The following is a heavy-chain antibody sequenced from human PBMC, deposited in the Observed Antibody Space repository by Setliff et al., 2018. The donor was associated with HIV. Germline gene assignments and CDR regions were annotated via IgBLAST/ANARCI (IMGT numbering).Heavy chain of an antibody. CDR3: ARDRRGYYYGSGSCYMDV. V-gene: IGHV4-4*08. Sequence: PSETLSLTCTVSGDSISSYYWSWIRQPPGKGLEWIGYIYTSGITDYNPSLKSRVTISGDTSKNQFSLKLSSVTAADTAVYYCARDRRGYYYGSGSCYMDVWGTGTKVTVSS. J-gene: IGHJ6*03. CDR2: IYTSGIT. CDR1: GDSISSYY. D-gene: IGHD3-10*01.